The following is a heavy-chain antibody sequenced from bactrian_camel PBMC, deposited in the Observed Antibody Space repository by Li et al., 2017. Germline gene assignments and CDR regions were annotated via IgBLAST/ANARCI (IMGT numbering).Heavy chain of an antibody. J-gene: IGHJ4*01. CDR2: VKADGTT. CDR3: AAGKKLLVCVWDY. Sequence: VQLVESGGGSVQAGGTLRLSCATSGYTFNMFACLAWFRQAPGKERELVASVKADGTTTYAPSVRGRFTVSLDNTKTTMHLQMSSLSTEDTAVYTCAAGKKLLVCVWDYWGQGTQVTVS. D-gene: IGHD1*01. CDR1: GYTFNMFA. V-gene: IGHV3S53*01.